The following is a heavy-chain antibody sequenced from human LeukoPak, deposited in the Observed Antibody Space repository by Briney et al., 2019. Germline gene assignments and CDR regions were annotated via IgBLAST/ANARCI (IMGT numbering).Heavy chain of an antibody. CDR3: ASSVVVTAQSRHSDY. V-gene: IGHV4-34*01. D-gene: IGHD2-21*02. J-gene: IGHJ4*02. CDR1: GGSFSGYY. CDR2: ITHSGST. Sequence: PSETLSLTCAVYGGSFSGYYWSWIRQPPGKGLEWIGEITHSGSTNYNPSLKSRVTISVDTSKNQFSLKLSSVTAADTAVYYCASSVVVTAQSRHSDYWGQGALVTVSS.